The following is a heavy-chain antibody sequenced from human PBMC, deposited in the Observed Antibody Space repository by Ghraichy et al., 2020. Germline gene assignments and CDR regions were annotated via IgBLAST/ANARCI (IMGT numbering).Heavy chain of an antibody. CDR1: GFTFSSYA. CDR3: AKVIKQLVRFHKTYAFDI. V-gene: IGHV3-23*01. CDR2: ISGSGGST. J-gene: IGHJ3*02. Sequence: GGSLRLSCAASGFTFSSYAMSWVRQAPGKGLEWVSAISGSGGSTYYADSVKGRFTISRDNSKNTLYLQMNSLRAEDTAVYYCAKVIKQLVRFHKTYAFDIWGQGTMVTVSS. D-gene: IGHD6-13*01.